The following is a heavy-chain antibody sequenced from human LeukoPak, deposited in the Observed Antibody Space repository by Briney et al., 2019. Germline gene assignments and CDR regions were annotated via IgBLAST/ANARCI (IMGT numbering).Heavy chain of an antibody. CDR3: ARGVLLWFGEPGNYFDY. CDR1: GGSISSGGYC. Sequence: SETLSLTCTVSGGSISSGGYCWSWIRQHPGKGLEWIGYIYYSGSTYYNPSLKSRVTISVDTSKNQFSLKLSSVTAADTAVYYCARGVLLWFGEPGNYFDYWGQGTLVTVST. CDR2: IYYSGST. D-gene: IGHD3-10*01. J-gene: IGHJ4*02. V-gene: IGHV4-31*03.